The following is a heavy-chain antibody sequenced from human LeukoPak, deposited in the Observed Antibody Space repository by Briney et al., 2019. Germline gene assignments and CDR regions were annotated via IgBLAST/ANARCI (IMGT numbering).Heavy chain of an antibody. CDR3: ARVEYSSSRGDYYYYMDV. J-gene: IGHJ6*03. CDR1: GGSISSGSYY. Sequence: SETLSLTCTVSGGSISSGSYYWSWIRQPAGKGLEWIGRIYSSGSTDYNPSLKRRVTISVDTSKNQFSPRLSSVTAADTAVYYCARVEYSSSRGDYYYYMDVWGKGTTVTVSS. D-gene: IGHD6-6*01. V-gene: IGHV4-61*02. CDR2: IYSSGST.